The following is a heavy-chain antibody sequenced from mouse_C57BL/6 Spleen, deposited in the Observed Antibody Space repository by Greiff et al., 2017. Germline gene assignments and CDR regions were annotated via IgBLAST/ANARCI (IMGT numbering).Heavy chain of an antibody. Sequence: QVQLKESGPGLVAPSQSLSITCTASGFSLTSYAISWVRQPPGKGLEWLGVIWTGGGTNYNSALKSRLSISKDNSKSQVFLKMNSLQSDDKASYYYGRNKDDYYYFDVWGTGTTVTVSS. V-gene: IGHV2-9-1*01. CDR2: IWTGGGT. D-gene: IGHD2-3*01. CDR1: GFSLTSYA. J-gene: IGHJ1*03. CDR3: GRNKDDYYYFDV.